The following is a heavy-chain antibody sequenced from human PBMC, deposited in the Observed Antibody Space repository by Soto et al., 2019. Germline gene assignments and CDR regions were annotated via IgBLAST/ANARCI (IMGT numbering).Heavy chain of an antibody. D-gene: IGHD5-18*01. Sequence: QVQLVESGGGVVQPGRSLRLSCAASGFTFRSYGMHWVRQAPGKGLEWVAVISYDGSNKYYADSVKGRFTISRDNSKNTLYLQMNSLRAEDTAVYYCAKDNGYSHTRGTDVWGQGTTVTVSS. V-gene: IGHV3-30*18. CDR2: ISYDGSNK. CDR1: GFTFRSYG. CDR3: AKDNGYSHTRGTDV. J-gene: IGHJ6*02.